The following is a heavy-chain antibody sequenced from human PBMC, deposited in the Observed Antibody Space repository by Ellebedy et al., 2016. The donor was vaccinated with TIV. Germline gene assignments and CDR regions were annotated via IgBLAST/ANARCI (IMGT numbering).Heavy chain of an antibody. CDR2: ISYDGSNK. CDR1: GFTFSSYA. Sequence: GESLKISCAASGFTFSSYAMHWVRQAPGKGLEWVAVISYDGSNKYYADSVKGRFTISRDNSKNTLYLQMNSLRAEDTAVYYCARDRYYGSGSPFDPWGQGTLVTVSS. CDR3: ARDRYYGSGSPFDP. D-gene: IGHD3-10*01. V-gene: IGHV3-30*04. J-gene: IGHJ5*02.